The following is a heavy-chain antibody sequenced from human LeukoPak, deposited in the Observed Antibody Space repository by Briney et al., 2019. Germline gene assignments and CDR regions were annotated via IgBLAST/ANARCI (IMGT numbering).Heavy chain of an antibody. CDR3: AKGGYDLDYYFDY. D-gene: IGHD2-2*01. Sequence: GGSLRLSCAASGFTFDDYAMHWVRQAPGKGLEWVSGISWNSGSIGYADSVKGRFTISRDNAKNSLYLQINSLRPEDTALYYCAKGGYDLDYYFDYGGQGTLVTVSS. CDR1: GFTFDDYA. CDR2: ISWNSGSI. J-gene: IGHJ4*02. V-gene: IGHV3-9*01.